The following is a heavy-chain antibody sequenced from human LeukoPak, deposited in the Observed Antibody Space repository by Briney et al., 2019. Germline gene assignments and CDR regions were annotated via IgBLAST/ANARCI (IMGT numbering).Heavy chain of an antibody. Sequence: ASVKVSCKASGYNFIGYYIRWVRQAPGQGLEWMGWISPSNGGTKYAQKFQGRVTMTRDTSITTAYMELSSLRSDDTAVYYCARDYYDSSGYFDYWGQGTLVTVSS. CDR3: ARDYYDSSGYFDY. J-gene: IGHJ4*03. V-gene: IGHV1-2*02. CDR2: ISPSNGGT. CDR1: GYNFIGYY. D-gene: IGHD3-22*01.